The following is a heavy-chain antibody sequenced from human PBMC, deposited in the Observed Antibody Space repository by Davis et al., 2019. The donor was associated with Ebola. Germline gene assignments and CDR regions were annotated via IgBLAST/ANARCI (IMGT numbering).Heavy chain of an antibody. V-gene: IGHV1-2*02. CDR3: ARESGYCSSTSCSKQSFDY. J-gene: IGHJ4*02. CDR1: GYIFTGYY. D-gene: IGHD2-2*01. CDR2: INPNTDDR. Sequence: VSVKVSCKTSGYIFTGYYMHWVRQAPGQGLEWMGWINPNTDDRGYVQKFQDRVTMTRDTSINTVYMQLSGVTSDDTAVYFCARESGYCSSTSCSKQSFDYWGQGTLVTVSS.